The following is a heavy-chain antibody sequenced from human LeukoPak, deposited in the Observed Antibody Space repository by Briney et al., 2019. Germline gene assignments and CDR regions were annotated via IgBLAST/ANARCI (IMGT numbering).Heavy chain of an antibody. J-gene: IGHJ4*02. CDR3: ARDLCHGGSCFHFDS. CDR2: INPDSGAT. Sequence: ASVKVSCKTSGYTFTDYYVHWVRQPPGQGLEWLAWINPDSGATNFAQRFQGRVTMTRDTSVNTVHMELNRLRSDDTAVYYCARDLCHGGSCFHFDSWGQGTLVTVS. D-gene: IGHD2-15*01. CDR1: GYTFTDYY. V-gene: IGHV1-2*02.